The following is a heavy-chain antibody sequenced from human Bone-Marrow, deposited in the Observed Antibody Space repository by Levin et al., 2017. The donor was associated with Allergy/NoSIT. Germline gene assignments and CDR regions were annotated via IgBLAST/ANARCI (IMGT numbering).Heavy chain of an antibody. D-gene: IGHD1-1*01. J-gene: IGHJ4*02. Sequence: PGESLKISCKVSGGNFKDFGVSWVRQAPGQGLEWMGAVAPMFGPATYSQNFQGKVTITADVPTTTAYMDLKNLTPADTAVYFCARQSNTWMGHFVSWGQGSLVIVSS. CDR2: VAPMFGPA. CDR3: ARQSNTWMGHFVS. V-gene: IGHV1-69*01. CDR1: GGNFKDFG.